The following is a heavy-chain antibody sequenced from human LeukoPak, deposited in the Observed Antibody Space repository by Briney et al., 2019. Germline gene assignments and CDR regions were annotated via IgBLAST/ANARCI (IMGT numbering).Heavy chain of an antibody. Sequence: AASVKVSCKASGGTFSNYDISWVRQPPGQGLEWMGGIIPLFRTSNYPQKFQGRDTVTTDESTSTAYMELSSLRFEDTAVYYCSTSVPGYSSGWYSWGQGTLVTVSS. D-gene: IGHD6-19*01. CDR1: GGTFSNYD. CDR3: STSVPGYSSGWYS. CDR2: IIPLFRTS. J-gene: IGHJ4*02. V-gene: IGHV1-69*05.